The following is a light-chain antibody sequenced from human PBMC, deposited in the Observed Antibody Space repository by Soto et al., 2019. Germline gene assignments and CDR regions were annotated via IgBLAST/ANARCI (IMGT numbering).Light chain of an antibody. V-gene: IGLV2-14*01. Sequence: QSVLTQPASVSGSPGQSITISCTGTSSDVGGSNYVSWYQQHPGKAPKLIISDVSYRPSGVSNRFSGSKSGNTASLTISGLQVDDEADYYCSSYTSSSTYVFGTGTKVTVL. CDR1: SSDVGGSNY. CDR2: DVS. CDR3: SSYTSSSTYV. J-gene: IGLJ1*01.